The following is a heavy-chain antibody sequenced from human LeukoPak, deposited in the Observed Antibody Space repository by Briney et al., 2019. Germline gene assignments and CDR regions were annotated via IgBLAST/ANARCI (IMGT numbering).Heavy chain of an antibody. CDR1: GFTFSSYW. CDR3: AKEAGTGWFDP. CDR2: IYSGGTT. Sequence: PGGSLRLSCAASGFTFSSYWMNWARQAPGKGLEWVSVIYSGGTTYYADSVKGRFTISRDNSKNTLYLQMNSLRAEDTAVYYCAKEAGTGWFDPWGQGTLVTVSS. J-gene: IGHJ5*02. D-gene: IGHD6-13*01. V-gene: IGHV3-53*01.